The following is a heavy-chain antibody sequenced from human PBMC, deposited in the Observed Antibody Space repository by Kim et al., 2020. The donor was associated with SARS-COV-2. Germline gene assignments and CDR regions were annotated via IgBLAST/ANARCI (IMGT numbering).Heavy chain of an antibody. CDR3: ARDRNAKSYYYYMDV. Sequence: VSGKSRITINPDTSKNQFSLQLNSVTPEDTAVYYCARDRNAKSYYYYMDVWGKGTTVTVSS. J-gene: IGHJ6*03. V-gene: IGHV6-1*01.